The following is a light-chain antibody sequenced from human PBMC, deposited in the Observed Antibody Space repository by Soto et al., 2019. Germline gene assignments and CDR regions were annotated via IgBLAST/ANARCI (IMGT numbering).Light chain of an antibody. CDR3: SSYAGITPYV. CDR1: SSDVGGYTY. Sequence: QSALTQPPSAAGSPGQSVTISCTGTSSDVGGYTYVSWYQQHPGKAPKLMIYEVSKRPSGVPDRFSGSKSGNTASLTVSGLQAEDEADYYCSSYAGITPYVFGTGTK. V-gene: IGLV2-8*01. CDR2: EVS. J-gene: IGLJ1*01.